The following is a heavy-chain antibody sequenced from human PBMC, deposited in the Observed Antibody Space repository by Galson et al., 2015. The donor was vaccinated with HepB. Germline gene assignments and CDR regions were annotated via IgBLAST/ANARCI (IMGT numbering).Heavy chain of an antibody. CDR3: ARDSDYYGSGSLHYYMDV. V-gene: IGHV3-30-3*01. CDR1: GFTFSSYA. CDR2: ISYDGSNK. J-gene: IGHJ6*03. D-gene: IGHD3-10*01. Sequence: SLRLSCAASGFTFSSYAMHWVRQAPGKGLEWVAVISYDGSNKYYADSVKGRFTISRDNSKNTLYLQMNSLRAEDTAVYYCARDSDYYGSGSLHYYMDVWGKGTTVTVSS.